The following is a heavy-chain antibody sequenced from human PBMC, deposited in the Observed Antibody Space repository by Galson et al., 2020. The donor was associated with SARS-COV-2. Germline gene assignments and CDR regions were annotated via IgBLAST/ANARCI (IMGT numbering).Heavy chain of an antibody. CDR3: ARMRPYCSSTSCYHDYYGMDV. CDR1: GFTFSSYG. Sequence: TGGSLILSCAASGFTFSSYGMHWVRQAPGKGLEWVAVIWYDGSNKYYADSVKGRFTISRDNSKNTLYLQMNSLRAEDTAVYYCARMRPYCSSTSCYHDYYGMDVWGQGTTVTVSS. V-gene: IGHV3-33*01. D-gene: IGHD2-2*01. CDR2: IWYDGSNK. J-gene: IGHJ6*02.